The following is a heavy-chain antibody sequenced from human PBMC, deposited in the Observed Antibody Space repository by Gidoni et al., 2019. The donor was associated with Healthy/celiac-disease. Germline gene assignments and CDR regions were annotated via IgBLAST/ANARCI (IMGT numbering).Heavy chain of an antibody. CDR2: IIPILGIA. J-gene: IGHJ4*02. V-gene: IGHV1-69*08. D-gene: IGHD6-13*01. CDR1: GGAFSRYT. Sequence: QVQLVQSGAEVQKPGSSVTVSCKASGGAFSRYTISWVRQAPGQGLEWMGRIIPILGIANYAQKFQGRVTITADKSTSTAYMELSSLRSEDTAVYYCARDRGLIAAAAAGLLAYWGQGTLVTVSS. CDR3: ARDRGLIAAAAAGLLAY.